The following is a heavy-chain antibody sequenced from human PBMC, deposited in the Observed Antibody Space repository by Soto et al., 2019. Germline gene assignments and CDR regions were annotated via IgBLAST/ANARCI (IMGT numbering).Heavy chain of an antibody. CDR2: INPKSGET. J-gene: IGHJ4*02. V-gene: IGHV1-2*02. Sequence: EASVKVSCKASGYTFTVYYMHWVRQAPGQGLEWMGWINPKSGETIYAQKFQGRVTMTEDTSTDTAYMELSSLRSEDTAVYYCATDLEEVGATGYWGQGTLVTVSS. CDR1: GYTFTVYY. D-gene: IGHD1-26*01. CDR3: ATDLEEVGATGY.